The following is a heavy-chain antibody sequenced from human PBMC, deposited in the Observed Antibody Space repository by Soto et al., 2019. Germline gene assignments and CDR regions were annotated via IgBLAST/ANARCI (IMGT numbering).Heavy chain of an antibody. Sequence: QLQLVQSGGEVKKPGASVRVSCEAYGYPSSKYGISWIRQAPGQGLEWMGWIKPDNGNTDYAQKFQGRVTMTTDTSSNTAYMELSSLRSDDTAVYYCATSYDSGFDPWGQGTLVSVSS. CDR1: GYPSSKYG. D-gene: IGHD5-12*01. CDR2: IKPDNGNT. J-gene: IGHJ5*02. CDR3: ATSYDSGFDP. V-gene: IGHV1-18*04.